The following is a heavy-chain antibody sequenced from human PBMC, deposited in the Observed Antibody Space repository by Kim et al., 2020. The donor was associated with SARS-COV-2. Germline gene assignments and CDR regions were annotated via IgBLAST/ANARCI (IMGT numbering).Heavy chain of an antibody. CDR3: AREGGDYLSSRLYYGMDV. Sequence: GGSLRLSCAASGFTVSSNYMSWVRQAPGKGLEWVSVIYSGGSTYYADSVKGRFTISRDNSKNTLYLQMNSLRAEDTAMYYCAREGGDYLSSRLYYGMDVWGQGTTVTVSS. V-gene: IGHV3-53*01. D-gene: IGHD4-17*01. CDR2: IYSGGST. CDR1: GFTVSSNY. J-gene: IGHJ6*02.